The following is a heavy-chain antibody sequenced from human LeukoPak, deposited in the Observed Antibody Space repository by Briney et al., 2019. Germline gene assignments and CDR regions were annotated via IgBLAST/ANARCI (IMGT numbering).Heavy chain of an antibody. CDR1: GGSFSGYY. Sequence: SETLSLTCAVYGGSFSGYYWSWIRQPPGKGLEWIGEINHSGSTNYNPSLKSRVTISVDTSKNQFSLKLSSVTAADTAVYYCARLGGYSYGYAGWGQGTLVTVSS. D-gene: IGHD5-18*01. CDR2: INHSGST. J-gene: IGHJ4*02. CDR3: ARLGGYSYGYAG. V-gene: IGHV4-34*01.